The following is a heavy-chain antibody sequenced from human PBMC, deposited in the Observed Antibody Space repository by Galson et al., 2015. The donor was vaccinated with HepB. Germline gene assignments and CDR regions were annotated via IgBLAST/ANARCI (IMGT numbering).Heavy chain of an antibody. Sequence: SLRLSCAASEFTFTSYWLNCVRQAPRTALQWVANLNPDGSEPYYVASLTGLFPISRDNDKNSLYLQMHNLRVGDTAVYYCARRISLVRGIITRPDYYYGMDVWGQGTTVTVAS. V-gene: IGHV3-7*03. J-gene: IGHJ6*02. D-gene: IGHD3-10*01. CDR2: LNPDGSEP. CDR3: ARRISLVRGIITRPDYYYGMDV. CDR1: EFTFTSYW.